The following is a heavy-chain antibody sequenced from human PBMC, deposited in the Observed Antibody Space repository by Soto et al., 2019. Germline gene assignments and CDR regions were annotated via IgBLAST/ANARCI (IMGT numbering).Heavy chain of an antibody. CDR1: GGSFSGYY. CDR2: INHSGST. D-gene: IGHD3-22*01. V-gene: IGHV4-34*01. CDR3: ARGYYYDSSGYYYYYYGMDV. J-gene: IGHJ6*02. Sequence: QVQLQQWGAGLLKPSETLSLTCAVYGGSFSGYYWSWIRQPPGKGLAWIGEINHSGSTNYNPSLKSRVTISVATSKNQFSVKLSSVTAADTAVYYCARGYYYDSSGYYYYYYGMDVWGQGTTVTVSS.